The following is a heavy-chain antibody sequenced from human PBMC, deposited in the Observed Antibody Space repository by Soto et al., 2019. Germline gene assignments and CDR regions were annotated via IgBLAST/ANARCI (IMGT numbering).Heavy chain of an antibody. J-gene: IGHJ4*02. CDR1: GVSIRSRGYY. CDR3: ARQEGSAAYGDTFDF. D-gene: IGHD4-17*01. Sequence: SETLSLTCTVSGVSIRSRGYYWVWIRQPPGKGLEWIGSISHSGSTFYTPSLKSRVTISSDASESHFSLILNSVSATGTAVYYCARQEGSAAYGDTFDFWGQGILVTVSS. V-gene: IGHV4-39*01. CDR2: ISHSGST.